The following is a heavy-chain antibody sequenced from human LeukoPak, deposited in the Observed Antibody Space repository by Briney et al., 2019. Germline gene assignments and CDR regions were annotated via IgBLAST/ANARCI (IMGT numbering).Heavy chain of an antibody. CDR2: IYHSGST. CDR1: GGSISSGGYY. V-gene: IGHV4-30-2*01. CDR3: ARGQGGGYYYYYYMDV. Sequence: PSETLSLTCTVSGGSISSGGYYWSWIRQPPGKGLEWIGYIYHSGSTYYNPSLKSRVTISVDRSKNQFSLKLSSVTAADTAVYYCARGQGGGYYYYYYMDVWGKGTTVTVSS. J-gene: IGHJ6*03. D-gene: IGHD3-10*01.